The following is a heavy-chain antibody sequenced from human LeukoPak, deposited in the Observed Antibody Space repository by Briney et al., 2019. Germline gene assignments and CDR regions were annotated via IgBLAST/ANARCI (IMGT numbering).Heavy chain of an antibody. J-gene: IGHJ4*02. Sequence: TGGSLRLSCAASGFIFSTYSMNWVRQAPGKGLEWVSYITSSSSTIFYADSVKGGFTISRDNAKNSLYLEMNSLRDEDTAVYYCARDAYYSDSSGYHFDYWGQGTLVTVSS. V-gene: IGHV3-48*02. CDR2: ITSSSSTI. D-gene: IGHD3-22*01. CDR3: ARDAYYSDSSGYHFDY. CDR1: GFIFSTYS.